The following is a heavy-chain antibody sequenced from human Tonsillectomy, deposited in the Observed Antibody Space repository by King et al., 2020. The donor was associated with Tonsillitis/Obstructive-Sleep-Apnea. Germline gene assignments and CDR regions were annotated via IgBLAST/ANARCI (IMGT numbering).Heavy chain of an antibody. Sequence: VQLVESGGGLVQPGESLRLSCVVSVFTFSSYAMSWVRQAPGKGLECVSDISSSGVTTYYADSVKGRFTISRDNSKNTLYLQMNSLRAEDTAVYYCAKRTVISAFDIWGQGTMVTVSS. V-gene: IGHV3-23*04. D-gene: IGHD2-21*01. J-gene: IGHJ3*02. CDR2: ISSSGVTT. CDR1: VFTFSSYA. CDR3: AKRTVISAFDI.